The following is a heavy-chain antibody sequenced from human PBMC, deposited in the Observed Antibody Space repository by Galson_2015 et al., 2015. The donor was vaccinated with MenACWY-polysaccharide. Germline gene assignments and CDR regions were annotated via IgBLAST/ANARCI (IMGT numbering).Heavy chain of an antibody. V-gene: IGHV3-15*01. D-gene: IGHD3-10*01. Sequence: SLRLSCAASGFTFSNAWMNWVRQAPGRGLEWVGRIKSKSDGGTADYAAPVKGRFTVSRDDSKNTLYLQMNSLKTEDTAVYYCAKDLGSGSYWTSGYYSGMDVWGQGTTVTVSS. CDR3: AKDLGSGSYWTSGYYSGMDV. CDR1: GFTFSNAW. CDR2: IKSKSDGGTA. J-gene: IGHJ6*02.